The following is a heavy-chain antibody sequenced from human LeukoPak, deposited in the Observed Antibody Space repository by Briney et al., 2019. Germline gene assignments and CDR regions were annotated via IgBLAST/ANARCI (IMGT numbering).Heavy chain of an antibody. J-gene: IGHJ4*02. D-gene: IGHD5-24*01. CDR1: GYTFTSYD. V-gene: IGHV1-8*01. CDR3: ARVNGGGYNDYIDY. Sequence: ASVKVSCKASGYTFTSYDINWVRQATGQGLEWMGWMNPNSGNTGYAQKFQGRVTMTRNTSISTAYMELSSLRSEDAAVYYCARVNGGGYNDYIDYWGQGTLVTVSS. CDR2: MNPNSGNT.